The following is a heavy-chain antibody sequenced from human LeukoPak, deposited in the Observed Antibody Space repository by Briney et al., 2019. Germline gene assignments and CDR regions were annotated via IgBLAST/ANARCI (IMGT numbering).Heavy chain of an antibody. CDR3: ASPTYGIAARPDYYYMDV. J-gene: IGHJ6*03. D-gene: IGHD6-6*01. V-gene: IGHV4-61*02. CDR1: GASISSGNYY. CDR2: VYTSGTA. Sequence: SQTLSLTCTVSGASISSGNYYWSWIRQPAGKGLEWIGRVYTSGTATYNPSLKSRVTISVDTSKNQFSLKLSSVTAADTAVYYCASPTYGIAARPDYYYMDVWGKGTTVTVSS.